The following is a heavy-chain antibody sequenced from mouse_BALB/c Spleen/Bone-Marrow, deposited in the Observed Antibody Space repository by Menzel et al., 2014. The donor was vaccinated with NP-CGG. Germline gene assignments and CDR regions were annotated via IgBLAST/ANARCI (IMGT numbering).Heavy chain of an antibody. CDR3: ARDYGCAMDY. V-gene: IGHV5-17*02. J-gene: IGHJ4*01. D-gene: IGHD1-2*01. CDR2: ISSGSSTI. Sequence: EVMLVESGGGLVQPGGSRKLSCAASGITFSSFGMHWVRQAPEKGLEWVAYISSGSSTIYYADTVKGRFTISRDNPKNTLFLQMTSLRSEDTAMYFCARDYGCAMDYWGQGTSVTVSS. CDR1: GITFSSFG.